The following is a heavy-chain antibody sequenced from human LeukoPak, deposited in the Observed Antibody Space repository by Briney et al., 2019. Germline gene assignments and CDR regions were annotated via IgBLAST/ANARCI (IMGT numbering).Heavy chain of an antibody. CDR2: FDPEDGET. CDR3: ATANVLRYFDWLLNGLYYFDY. CDR1: GYTLTELS. D-gene: IGHD3-9*01. Sequence: ASVNVSCKVSGYTLTELSMHWMRQAPGKGLEWMGGFDPEDGETIYAQKFQGRVTMTEDTSTDTAYMELSSLRSEDTAVYYCATANVLRYFDWLLNGLYYFDYWGQGTLVTVSS. J-gene: IGHJ4*02. V-gene: IGHV1-24*01.